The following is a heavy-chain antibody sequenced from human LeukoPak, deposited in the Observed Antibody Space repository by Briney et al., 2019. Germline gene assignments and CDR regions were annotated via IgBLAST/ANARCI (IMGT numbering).Heavy chain of an antibody. Sequence: SETLSHTCTVSGGSISSYYWSWIRQPPGKGLEWIGYIYYTGSTNYNPSLKSRVTISVDTSKNQFSLKLSSVTAADTAVYYCASSSWYGNWFDPWGQGTLVTVSS. CDR2: IYYTGST. CDR3: ASSSWYGNWFDP. J-gene: IGHJ5*02. V-gene: IGHV4-59*01. D-gene: IGHD6-13*01. CDR1: GGSISSYY.